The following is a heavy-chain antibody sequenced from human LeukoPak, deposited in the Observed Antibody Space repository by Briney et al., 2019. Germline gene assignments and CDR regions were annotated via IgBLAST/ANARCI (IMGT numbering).Heavy chain of an antibody. CDR1: GFTFDDYA. CDR2: ISWDGGST. D-gene: IGHD2-2*01. J-gene: IGHJ6*03. CDR3: ARSGIVVVPAASGYYYYYYYMDV. Sequence: PGGSLRLSCAASGFTFDDYAMHWVRQAPGKGLEWVSLISWDGGSTYYADSVKGRFTISRDSSKNSLYLQMNSLRAEDTALYYCARSGIVVVPAASGYYYYYYYMDVWGKGTTVTVSS. V-gene: IGHV3-43D*03.